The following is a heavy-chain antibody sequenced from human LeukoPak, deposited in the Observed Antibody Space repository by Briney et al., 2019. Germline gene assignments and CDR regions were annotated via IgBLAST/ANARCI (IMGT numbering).Heavy chain of an antibody. CDR1: GGSISSYY. CDR2: IYYGGST. V-gene: IGHV4-59*01. D-gene: IGHD2-2*01. J-gene: IGHJ3*02. Sequence: PSETLSLTCTVSGGSISSYYWSWIRQPPGKGLEWIGYIYYGGSTNYNPSLKSRVTISVDTSKNHFSLKLSSVTAADTAVYYCARRGVGAYCSSTSCYANDAFDIWGQGTMVTVSS. CDR3: ARRGVGAYCSSTSCYANDAFDI.